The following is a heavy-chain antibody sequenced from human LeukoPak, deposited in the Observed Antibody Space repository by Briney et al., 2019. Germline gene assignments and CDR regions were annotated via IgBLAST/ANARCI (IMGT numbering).Heavy chain of an antibody. D-gene: IGHD1-14*01. Sequence: GGSLRLSCAASGFTFSSTSMSWVRQAPGKGLEWVAVTVGGGDGTYYADSVKGRFTISRDISNNTLYLQMNSLRAEDTAVYYCAKVSGGGLYYDGMDVWGQGTTVTVSS. CDR3: AKVSGGGLYYDGMDV. CDR1: GFTFSSTS. V-gene: IGHV3-23*01. CDR2: TVGGGDGT. J-gene: IGHJ6*02.